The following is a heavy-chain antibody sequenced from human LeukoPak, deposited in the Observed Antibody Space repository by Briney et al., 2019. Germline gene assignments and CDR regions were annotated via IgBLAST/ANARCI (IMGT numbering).Heavy chain of an antibody. Sequence: GGSLRLSCAASGFTFSGYGMHWVRQAPGKGLEWVAVIWYDGSNKYYADSVKGRFTISRDNSKNTLYLQMNSLRAEDTAVYYCARDLRYYDSSGYSRVPLDYWGQGTLVTVSS. D-gene: IGHD3-22*01. CDR2: IWYDGSNK. J-gene: IGHJ4*02. CDR1: GFTFSGYG. CDR3: ARDLRYYDSSGYSRVPLDY. V-gene: IGHV3-33*01.